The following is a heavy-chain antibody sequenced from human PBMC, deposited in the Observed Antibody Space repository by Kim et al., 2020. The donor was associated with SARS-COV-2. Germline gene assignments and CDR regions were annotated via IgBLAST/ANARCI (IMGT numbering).Heavy chain of an antibody. D-gene: IGHD3-3*01. Sequence: GGSLRLSCAASGFTFSSYGMHWVRQAPGKGLEWVAVIWYDGSNKYYADSVKGRFTISRDNSKNTLYLQMNSLRAEDTAVYYCAGTLYDFWSGYLNDAFDIWGQGTMVTVSS. CDR3: AGTLYDFWSGYLNDAFDI. CDR1: GFTFSSYG. J-gene: IGHJ3*02. V-gene: IGHV3-33*01. CDR2: IWYDGSNK.